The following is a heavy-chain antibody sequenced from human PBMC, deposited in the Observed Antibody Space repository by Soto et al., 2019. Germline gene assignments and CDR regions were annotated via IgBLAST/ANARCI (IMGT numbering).Heavy chain of an antibody. CDR2: LNSDGSYT. V-gene: IGHV3-74*01. Sequence: EVQLVESGGGLVQPGGSLRLSCAASGFTFSRYWMHWVRQAPGKGLVWVSRLNSDGSYTNYADSVKGRFIIFRDNAKSTLYLEMNSLTAEDTAVYYCARERHGGYDADFDYWGQGTLVTVSS. CDR1: GFTFSRYW. J-gene: IGHJ4*02. CDR3: ARERHGGYDADFDY. D-gene: IGHD5-12*01.